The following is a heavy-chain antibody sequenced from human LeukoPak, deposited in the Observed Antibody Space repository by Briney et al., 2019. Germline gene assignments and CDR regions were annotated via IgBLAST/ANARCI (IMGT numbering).Heavy chain of an antibody. CDR1: GFTFSDYY. D-gene: IGHD5-18*01. CDR2: ISSSGSTI. J-gene: IGHJ4*02. Sequence: GGSLRLPCAASGFTFSDYYMSWIRQAPGKGLEWVSYISSSGSTIYYADSVKGRFTISRDNAKNSLYLQMNSLRAEDMALYYCAKDISGDYTSMVTPYFDYWGQGTLDTVSS. CDR3: AKDISGDYTSMVTPYFDY. V-gene: IGHV3-11*01.